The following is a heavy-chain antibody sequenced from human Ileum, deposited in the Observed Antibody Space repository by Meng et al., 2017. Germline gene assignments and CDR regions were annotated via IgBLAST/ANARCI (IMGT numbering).Heavy chain of an antibody. Sequence: LKEFVTTIVKPNQALTLDCTFSGFSLRSSGVGVGWIRQPPGKALEWLAVIYWSDEKRYSPTLKSRLTITKDTSKNQVVLTVTNMDTVDTATYYCAHRRGMSTTGGLFDPWGQGTLVTVSS. CDR1: GFSLRSSGVG. D-gene: IGHD1-1*01. CDR2: IYWSDEK. V-gene: IGHV2-5*01. CDR3: AHRRGMSTTGGLFDP. J-gene: IGHJ5*02.